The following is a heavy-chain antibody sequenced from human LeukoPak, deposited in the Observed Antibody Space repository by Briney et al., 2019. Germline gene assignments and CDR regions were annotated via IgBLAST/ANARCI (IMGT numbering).Heavy chain of an antibody. D-gene: IGHD3-10*01. V-gene: IGHV4-59*11. Sequence: SETLSLTCTVSGGSISSHYWSWIRQPLGKGLEWIGYIYYSGSTNYNPSLKSRVTISVDTSKNQFSLKLSSVTAADTAVYYCARGPPGDYYYYMDVWGKGTTVTVSS. CDR2: IYYSGST. CDR3: ARGPPGDYYYYMDV. CDR1: GGSISSHY. J-gene: IGHJ6*03.